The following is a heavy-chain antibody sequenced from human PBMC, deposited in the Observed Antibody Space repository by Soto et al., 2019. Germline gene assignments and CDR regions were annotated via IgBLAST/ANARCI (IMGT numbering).Heavy chain of an antibody. D-gene: IGHD1-1*01. CDR1: GYTFTTYG. V-gene: IGHV1-18*01. Sequence: QVQLVQSGAEVKKPGASVKVSCKASGYTFTTYGINWVRQAPGQGLEWMGWISPYNDKTNYAQKIQGRVTMTTDTSTNTAYMELRNLRSDDTAVYFCARDGRGNNGSWFDPWGQGTLVTVSS. J-gene: IGHJ5*02. CDR3: ARDGRGNNGSWFDP. CDR2: ISPYNDKT.